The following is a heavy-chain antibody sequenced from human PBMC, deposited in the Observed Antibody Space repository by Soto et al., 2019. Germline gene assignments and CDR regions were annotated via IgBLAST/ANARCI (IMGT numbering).Heavy chain of an antibody. CDR3: AKDRGSGSYAANYYYYGMDV. CDR1: GFSFDDYA. Sequence: PGGSLRLSCAASGFSFDDYAIRWVRQAPWKGLEWVSGINWNSGSIGYADSVKGRFTISRVNAKTSLYLQMNSLRVEDTALYYCAKDRGSGSYAANYYYYGMDVWGQGTTVTV. D-gene: IGHD3-10*01. J-gene: IGHJ6*02. CDR2: INWNSGSI. V-gene: IGHV3-9*01.